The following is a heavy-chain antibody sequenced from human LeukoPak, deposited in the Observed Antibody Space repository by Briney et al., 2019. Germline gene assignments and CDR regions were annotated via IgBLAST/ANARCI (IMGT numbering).Heavy chain of an antibody. CDR1: GYTFTSYD. J-gene: IGHJ5*02. Sequence: ASVKVSCKASGYTFTSYDINWVRQATGQGLEWMGWMNPNSGNTGYAQKFQGRVTMTRNTSISTAYIELSSLRSEDTAVYYCARSTIGVRGVRRFDPWGQGTLVTVSS. CDR3: ARSTIGVRGVRRFDP. D-gene: IGHD3-10*01. V-gene: IGHV1-8*01. CDR2: MNPNSGNT.